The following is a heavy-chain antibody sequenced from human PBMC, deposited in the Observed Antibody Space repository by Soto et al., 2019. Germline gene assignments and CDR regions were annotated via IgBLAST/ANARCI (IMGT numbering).Heavy chain of an antibody. CDR1: GGSISSGGYS. Sequence: SETLSLTCAVSGGSISSGGYSWSWIRQPPGKGLEWIGYIYYSGTTNYNPSLKSRVTISVDTSKNRFSLKLSSVTAADTAVYYCARRYGVYFDYWGQGTLVTVSS. CDR2: IYYSGTT. V-gene: IGHV4-61*08. D-gene: IGHD4-17*01. CDR3: ARRYGVYFDY. J-gene: IGHJ4*02.